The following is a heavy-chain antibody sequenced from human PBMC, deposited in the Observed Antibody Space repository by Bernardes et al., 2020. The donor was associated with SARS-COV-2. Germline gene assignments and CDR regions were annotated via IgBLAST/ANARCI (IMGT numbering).Heavy chain of an antibody. D-gene: IGHD4-17*01. CDR3: ARDDYGGNSGAFDI. CDR1: GFTFSRYA. J-gene: IGHJ3*02. Sequence: GYLRRSCAASGFTFSRYAMHWVRPAPGKGLEWVAVISYDGSNKYYADSVKGRFTISRDNSKNTLYLQMNSLRAEDTAVYYCARDDYGGNSGAFDIWGQGTMVTVSS. CDR2: ISYDGSNK. V-gene: IGHV3-30-3*01.